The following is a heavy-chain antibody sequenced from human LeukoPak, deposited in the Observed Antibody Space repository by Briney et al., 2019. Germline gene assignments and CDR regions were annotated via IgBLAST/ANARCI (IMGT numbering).Heavy chain of an antibody. Sequence: SETLSLTCTVSGGSISSYYWSWIRQPPGKGLEWIGYIYYSGSTNYNPSLKSRVTISVDTSKNQFSLKLSSVTAADTAVYYCARQGPGGFLEWSPGWFDPWGQGTLVTVSS. V-gene: IGHV4-59*08. CDR2: IYYSGST. D-gene: IGHD3-3*01. J-gene: IGHJ5*02. CDR3: ARQGPGGFLEWSPGWFDP. CDR1: GGSISSYY.